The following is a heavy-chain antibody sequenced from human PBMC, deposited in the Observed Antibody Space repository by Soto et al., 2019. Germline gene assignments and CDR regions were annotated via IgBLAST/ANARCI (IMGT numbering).Heavy chain of an antibody. Sequence: QVQLQESGPGLVKPSQTLSLTCTVSGGSISSGGYYWSWIRQHPGKGLEWIGYIYYSGSTYYNPSLQSRVPISVDTSKNQFSLKLSSVTAADTAVCYCARDTRVLRYFDYWGQGTLVTVSS. CDR1: GGSISSGGYY. V-gene: IGHV4-31*03. CDR2: IYYSGST. D-gene: IGHD3-9*01. J-gene: IGHJ4*02. CDR3: ARDTRVLRYFDY.